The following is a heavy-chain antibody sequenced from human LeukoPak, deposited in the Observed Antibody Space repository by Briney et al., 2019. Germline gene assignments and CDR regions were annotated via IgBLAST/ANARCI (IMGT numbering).Heavy chain of an antibody. CDR2: IYYSGST. J-gene: IGHJ4*02. CDR3: ARSQTTSSGWDPFDY. Sequence: SETLSLTCTVSGGSISSYYWSWIRQPPGKGLEWIGYIYYSGSTNYNPSLKSRVTISVDTSKNQFSLKLSSVIAADTAVYYCARSQTTSSGWDPFDYWGQGTLVTVSS. CDR1: GGSISSYY. V-gene: IGHV4-59*08. D-gene: IGHD6-19*01.